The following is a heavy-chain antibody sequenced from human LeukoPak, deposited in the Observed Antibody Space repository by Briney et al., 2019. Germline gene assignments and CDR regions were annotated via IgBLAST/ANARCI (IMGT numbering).Heavy chain of an antibody. Sequence: SVKVSCKASGGTFSSYAISWVRQAPGQGLEWMGRIIPILGIANYAQKFQGRVTITADKSASTAYMELSSLRSEDTAVYYCASAHYDLIAAAGRDWGQGTLVTVSS. CDR3: ASAHYDLIAAAGRD. CDR1: GGTFSSYA. V-gene: IGHV1-69*04. J-gene: IGHJ4*02. D-gene: IGHD6-13*01. CDR2: IIPILGIA.